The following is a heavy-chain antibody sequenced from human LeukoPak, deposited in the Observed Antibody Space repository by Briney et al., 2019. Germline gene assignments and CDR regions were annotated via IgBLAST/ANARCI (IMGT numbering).Heavy chain of an antibody. CDR2: IIPILGIA. D-gene: IGHD5-12*01. V-gene: IGHV1-69*04. CDR1: GGTFSSYA. CDR3: ATTPRDIVATEGGY. J-gene: IGHJ4*02. Sequence: SVKVSCKASGGTFSSYAISWVRQAPGQGLEWMGRIIPILGIADYAQKFQGRVTITADKSTSTAYMELSSLRSEDTAVYYCATTPRDIVATEGGYWGQGTLVTVSS.